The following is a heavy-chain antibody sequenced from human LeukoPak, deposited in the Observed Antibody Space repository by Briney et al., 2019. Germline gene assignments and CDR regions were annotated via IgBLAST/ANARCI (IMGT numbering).Heavy chain of an antibody. J-gene: IGHJ3*02. V-gene: IGHV3-21*01. CDR2: ISSSRSYI. CDR1: GLTFSRYS. CDR3: ARLESGHYYDSSGYYFDAFDI. D-gene: IGHD3-22*01. Sequence: GGSLTLSCAACGLTFSRYSMKWVGQAAGKGRDWVSGISSSRSYIYDADSVKGRFTISRDNAKNSLYLQMNSLRAEDTAVYYCARLESGHYYDSSGYYFDAFDIWGQGTMVTVSS.